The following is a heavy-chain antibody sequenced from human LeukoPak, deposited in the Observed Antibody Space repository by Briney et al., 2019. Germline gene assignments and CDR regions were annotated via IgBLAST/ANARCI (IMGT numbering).Heavy chain of an antibody. J-gene: IGHJ3*02. V-gene: IGHV3-21*01. Sequence: AGSLRLSCAASGFTFSNYAMSWVRQAGGKGLGWVSSIRSSSTYIYYTDSVKGRFTISRDNAKNSLYLQMNSLRVEDTAVYYCARKYCSGGSCYDGDAFDIWGQGTMVTVSS. CDR1: GFTFSNYA. CDR3: ARKYCSGGSCYDGDAFDI. D-gene: IGHD2-15*01. CDR2: IRSSSTYI.